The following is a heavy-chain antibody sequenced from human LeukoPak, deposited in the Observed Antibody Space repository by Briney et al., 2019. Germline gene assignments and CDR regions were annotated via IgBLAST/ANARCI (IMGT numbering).Heavy chain of an antibody. V-gene: IGHV1-2*06. J-gene: IGHJ4*02. Sequence: ASVKVSFEASGYTFTGYYMHWVRQAPGQGLEWMGRINPNSGGTNYAQKFQGRVTMTRDTSISTAYMELSRLRSDDTAVYYCARVQSEYYYDSSGYYYWGQGTLVTVSS. CDR2: INPNSGGT. CDR3: ARVQSEYYYDSSGYYY. CDR1: GYTFTGYY. D-gene: IGHD3-22*01.